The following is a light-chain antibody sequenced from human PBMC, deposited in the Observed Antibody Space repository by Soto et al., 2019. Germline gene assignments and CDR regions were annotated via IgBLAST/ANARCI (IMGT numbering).Light chain of an antibody. CDR2: GVS. Sequence: QSALTQPPSASGSPGQSVTISCTGTSSDVGGYNYVSWYQQHPGKAPKLMIYGVSKRPSGVPDRFSGSKSGNTASLTVSGLQAEDEADYYCSSYAGSNNIVVFGGGTKLTVL. CDR3: SSYAGSNNIVV. J-gene: IGLJ2*01. V-gene: IGLV2-8*01. CDR1: SSDVGGYNY.